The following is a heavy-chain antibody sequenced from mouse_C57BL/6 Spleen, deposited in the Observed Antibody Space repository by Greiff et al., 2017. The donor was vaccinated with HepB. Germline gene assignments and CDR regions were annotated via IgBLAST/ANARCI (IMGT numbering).Heavy chain of an antibody. CDR3: ARSNSPRDYGSSSWFAY. D-gene: IGHD1-1*01. Sequence: VQLQQPGAELVMPGASVKLSCKASGYTFTSYWMHWVKQRPGQGLEWIGEIDPSDSYTNYNQKFKGKSTLTVDKSSSTAYMQLSSLTSEDSAVYYCARSNSPRDYGSSSWFAYWGQGTLVTVSA. CDR1: GYTFTSYW. V-gene: IGHV1-69*01. J-gene: IGHJ3*01. CDR2: IDPSDSYT.